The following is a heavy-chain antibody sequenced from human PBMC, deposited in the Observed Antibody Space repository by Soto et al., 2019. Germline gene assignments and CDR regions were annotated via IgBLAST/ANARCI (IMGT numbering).Heavy chain of an antibody. CDR2: IYYSGST. V-gene: IGHV4-31*11. CDR1: GSSISSGGYY. Sequence: SETLSLTSAVSGSSISSGGYYWSWIRQHPGKGLEWIGYIYYSGSTYYNPSLKSRVTISVDTSKNQFSLKLSSVTAADTAVYYCARGRLKREVTRTPRYAFDIWGQGTMVIVSS. J-gene: IGHJ3*02. CDR3: ARGRLKREVTRTPRYAFDI. D-gene: IGHD3-10*01.